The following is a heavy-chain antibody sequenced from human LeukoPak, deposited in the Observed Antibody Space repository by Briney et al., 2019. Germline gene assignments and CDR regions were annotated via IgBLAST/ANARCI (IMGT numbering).Heavy chain of an antibody. Sequence: RGSLRLSCAASGFTFSDHYMDWVRQAPGKGLEWVGRTRNKANSYTTEYAASVKGRFTISRDDSKNSLYLQMNSLKTEDTAVYYCARASAAAGTIDYYYYMDVWGKGTTVTVSS. J-gene: IGHJ6*03. CDR1: GFTFSDHY. D-gene: IGHD6-13*01. CDR2: TRNKANSYTT. CDR3: ARASAAAGTIDYYYYMDV. V-gene: IGHV3-72*01.